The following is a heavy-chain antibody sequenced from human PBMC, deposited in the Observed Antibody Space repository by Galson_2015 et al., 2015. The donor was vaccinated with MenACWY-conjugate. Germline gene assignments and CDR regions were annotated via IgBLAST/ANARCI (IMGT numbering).Heavy chain of an antibody. CDR3: ARSSGMDV. Sequence: SLRLSCAVSGFTFSTYVMNWGRQAPGKGLEWVSSISDGGGYIYYADSVKGRFTISRDNSRNTLFLQMNSLRADDTAVYFCARSSGMDVWGQGTTVTVSS. CDR2: ISDGGGYI. J-gene: IGHJ6*02. V-gene: IGHV3-23*01. CDR1: GFTFSTYV.